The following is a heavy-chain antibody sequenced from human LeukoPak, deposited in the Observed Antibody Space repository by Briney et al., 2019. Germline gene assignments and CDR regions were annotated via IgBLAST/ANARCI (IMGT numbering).Heavy chain of an antibody. CDR1: GGSISSYY. CDR2: IYYSGST. J-gene: IGHJ4*02. Sequence: SETLSLTCTVSGGSISSYYWSWIRQPPGKGLEWIGYIYYSGSTNYNPSLKSRVTISVDTSKNQFSLKLSSVTAADTAVYYCARASSGWPFYCFDYWGQGTLVTVSS. D-gene: IGHD6-19*01. CDR3: ARASSGWPFYCFDY. V-gene: IGHV4-59*01.